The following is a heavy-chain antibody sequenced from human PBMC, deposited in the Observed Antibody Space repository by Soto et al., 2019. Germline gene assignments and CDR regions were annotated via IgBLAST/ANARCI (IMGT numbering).Heavy chain of an antibody. CDR2: ISGSGGST. D-gene: IGHD3-22*01. Sequence: GGSLRLSCAASGFTFSSCAMSWVRQAPGKGLEWVSAISGSGGSTYYADSVKGRFTISRDNSKNTLYLHMNSLRAEDTAVYYCAKDQVVITYFDYWGQGTLVTVSS. CDR1: GFTFSSCA. V-gene: IGHV3-23*01. J-gene: IGHJ4*02. CDR3: AKDQVVITYFDY.